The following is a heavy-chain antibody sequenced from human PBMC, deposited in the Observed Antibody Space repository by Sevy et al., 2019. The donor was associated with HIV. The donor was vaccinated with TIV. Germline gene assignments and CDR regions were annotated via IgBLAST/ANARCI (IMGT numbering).Heavy chain of an antibody. CDR2: VWYDGINK. V-gene: IGHV3-33*01. Sequence: GGSLSLSCTASGFTFSDYGMHWVRQAPGKGLEWVGVVWYDGINKYYGDSVKGRFTISRDNSKNTLYLQMNSLRAEDTAVYYCARDNLLPVMVSMVRGALSYYFDYWGQGTLVTVSS. J-gene: IGHJ4*02. CDR3: ARDNLLPVMVSMVRGALSYYFDY. CDR1: GFTFSDYG. D-gene: IGHD3-10*01.